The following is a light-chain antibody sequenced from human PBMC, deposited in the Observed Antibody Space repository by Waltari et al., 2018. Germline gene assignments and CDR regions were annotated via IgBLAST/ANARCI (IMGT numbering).Light chain of an antibody. Sequence: DIVMTQSPDSLAVSLGERATINCKSSPSVSDSINSKHYLAWYRQKPGQPPKLLISWASTREFGVPDRFSGRGSGTDFTLTISSLQAEDVAVYYCQQYYAVPPTFGPGTKVEIK. CDR3: QQYYAVPPT. CDR2: WAS. CDR1: PSVSDSINSKHY. V-gene: IGKV4-1*01. J-gene: IGKJ1*01.